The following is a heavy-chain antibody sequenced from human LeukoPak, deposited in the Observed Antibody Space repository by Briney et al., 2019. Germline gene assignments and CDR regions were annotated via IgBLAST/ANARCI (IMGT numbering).Heavy chain of an antibody. Sequence: SVKVSCKASGYTFTSYDINWVRQAPGQELEWMGGIIPIFGTANYAQKFQGRVTITADKSTSTAYMELSSLRSEDTAVYYCARGDYSNALAYYYYYMDVWGKGTTVTVSS. J-gene: IGHJ6*03. V-gene: IGHV1-69*06. D-gene: IGHD4-11*01. CDR1: GYTFTSYD. CDR3: ARGDYSNALAYYYYYMDV. CDR2: IIPIFGTA.